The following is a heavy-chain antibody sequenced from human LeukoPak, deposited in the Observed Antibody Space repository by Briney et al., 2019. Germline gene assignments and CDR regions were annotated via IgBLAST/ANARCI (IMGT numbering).Heavy chain of an antibody. V-gene: IGHV1-8*01. Sequence: ASVKVSCKASGDTFTSYDINWVRQATGQGLEWMGWMNPNSGNTGYAQKFQGRVTMTRNTSISTAYMELSSLRSEDTAVYYCALQWVGDTSIDYWGQGTLVTVSS. J-gene: IGHJ4*02. CDR1: GDTFTSYD. D-gene: IGHD1-26*01. CDR3: ALQWVGDTSIDY. CDR2: MNPNSGNT.